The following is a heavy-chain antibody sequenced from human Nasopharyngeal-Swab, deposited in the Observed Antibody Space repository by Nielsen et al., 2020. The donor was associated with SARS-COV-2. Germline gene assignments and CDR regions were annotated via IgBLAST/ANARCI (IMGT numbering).Heavy chain of an antibody. CDR2: IHSDPSNT. D-gene: IGHD6-13*01. V-gene: IGHV3-23*03. J-gene: IGHJ4*02. CDR3: AKVRSWRLDAFDS. CDR1: GFTFSSYA. Sequence: GESLKISCAVSGFTFSSYAMSWVRQAPGKGLEWVSVIHSDPSNTYYVDSVKGRLTISRDNSKKTLFLQMDSLRVEDTAVYYCAKVRSWRLDAFDSWGQGTLVTVSS.